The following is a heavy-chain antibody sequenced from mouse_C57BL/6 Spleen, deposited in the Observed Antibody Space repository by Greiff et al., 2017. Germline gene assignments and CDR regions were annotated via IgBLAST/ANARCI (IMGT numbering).Heavy chain of an antibody. Sequence: EVQLQQSGAELVRPGASVKLSCTASGFNIKDDYMHWVKQRPEQGLEWIGWIDPENGDTEYASKFQGKATITADTSSNTAYLQLSSLTSEDTAVYYCTMQGSHYFDYWGQGTTLTVSS. D-gene: IGHD1-1*02. V-gene: IGHV14-4*01. CDR3: TMQGSHYFDY. CDR2: IDPENGDT. CDR1: GFNIKDDY. J-gene: IGHJ2*01.